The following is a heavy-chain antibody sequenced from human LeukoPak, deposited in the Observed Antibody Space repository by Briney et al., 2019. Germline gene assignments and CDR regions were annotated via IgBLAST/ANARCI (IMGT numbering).Heavy chain of an antibody. CDR1: GFPFSRYS. CDR3: AKEGIDAFDI. Sequence: GGSLRLSCAASGFPFSRYSMNWVRQAPGKGLEWVAFIRHDNTDKFYADSVKGRFTISSDNSKSTLYLQMNSLRAEDTAVYYCAKEGIDAFDIWGQGTMVTVSS. J-gene: IGHJ3*02. CDR2: IRHDNTDK. V-gene: IGHV3-30*02.